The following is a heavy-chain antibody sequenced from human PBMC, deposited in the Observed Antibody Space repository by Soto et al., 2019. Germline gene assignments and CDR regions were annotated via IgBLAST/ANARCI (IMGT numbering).Heavy chain of an antibody. D-gene: IGHD3-9*01. CDR1: GYPLTGYY. CDR3: ARDPTSIFVTLIKPPSDAFDI. J-gene: IGHJ3*02. V-gene: IGHV1-2*02. CDR2: INPNSGGT. Sequence: GXSVKVSCTASGYPLTGYYMHWVRQAPGQGLEWMGWINPNSGGTNYAQKFQGRVTMTRDTSISTAYMELSRLRSDDTAVYYCARDPTSIFVTLIKPPSDAFDIWGQGTMVTVSS.